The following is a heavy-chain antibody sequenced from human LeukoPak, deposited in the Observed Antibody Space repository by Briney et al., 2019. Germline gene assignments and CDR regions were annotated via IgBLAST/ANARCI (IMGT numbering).Heavy chain of an antibody. CDR3: TREGVTWENYFDN. CDR1: GFTFGDYA. Sequence: GGSLRLSCTASGFTFGDYAMRWFRQAPGKGLEWVGFIRSKAYGGTTEYAASVKGRFTISSDDSKSIAYLQMNSLKTEDTAVYYCTREGVTWENYFDNWGQGTLVTVSS. D-gene: IGHD5-18*01. V-gene: IGHV3-49*03. CDR2: IRSKAYGGTT. J-gene: IGHJ4*02.